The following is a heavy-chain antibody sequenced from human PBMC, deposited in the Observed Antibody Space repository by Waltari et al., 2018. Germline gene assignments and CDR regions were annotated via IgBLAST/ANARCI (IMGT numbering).Heavy chain of an antibody. J-gene: IGHJ3*02. CDR2: IRYDGSNK. D-gene: IGHD3-22*01. Sequence: SCAASGFTFSSYGMHWVRQAPGKGLEWVAFIRYDGSNKYYADSVKGRFTISRDNSKNTLYLQMNSLRAEDTAVYYCAKDAAIYDSSGRNAFDIWGQGTMVTVSS. V-gene: IGHV3-30*02. CDR1: GFTFSSYG. CDR3: AKDAAIYDSSGRNAFDI.